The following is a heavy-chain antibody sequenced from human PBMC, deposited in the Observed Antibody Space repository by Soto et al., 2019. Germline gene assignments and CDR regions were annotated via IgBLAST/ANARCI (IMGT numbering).Heavy chain of an antibody. CDR1: GGSLSTNP. D-gene: IGHD2-8*02. J-gene: IGHJ4*02. Sequence: SVKVSCKASGGSLSTNPISWVRQAPGQGLEWMGGTGSGTGPGNHAQKFQGRLTVTADKSTSTVYMELTNLSSEDTALYYCARRDSGGVYRFFDSSGQGTLVTVSS. CDR2: TGSGTGPG. V-gene: IGHV1-69*06. CDR3: ARRDSGGVYRFFDS.